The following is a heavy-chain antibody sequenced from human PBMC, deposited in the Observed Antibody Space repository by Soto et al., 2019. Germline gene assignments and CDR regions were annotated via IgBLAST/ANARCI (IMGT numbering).Heavy chain of an antibody. CDR1: GGSISSYY. CDR3: ARDRGVVVPAAILYYYYYGMDV. J-gene: IGHJ6*02. V-gene: IGHV4-59*01. CDR2: IYYSGST. Sequence: PSETLSLTCTVSGGSISSYYWSWIRQPPGKGLEWIGYIYYSGSTNYNPSLKSRVTISVDTSKNQFSLKLSSVTAADTAVYYCARDRGVVVPAAILYYYYYGMDVWGQGTTVTVS. D-gene: IGHD2-2*01.